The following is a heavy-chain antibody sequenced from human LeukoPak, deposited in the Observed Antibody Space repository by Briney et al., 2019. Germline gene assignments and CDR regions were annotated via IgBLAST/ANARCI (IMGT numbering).Heavy chain of an antibody. CDR2: ITDTGGDT. V-gene: IGHV3-23*01. CDR1: GFTFNSYA. J-gene: IGHJ4*02. D-gene: IGHD6-6*01. Sequence: GGSLRLSCAASGFTFNSYAMSWVRQAPGKGLEWVSAITDTGGDTYHADSVKGRFTISRDNSKNTLYLQMNSLRAEDTATYYRAKGSSSSRPYYFDHWAPGTLVTVSS. CDR3: AKGSSSSRPYYFDH.